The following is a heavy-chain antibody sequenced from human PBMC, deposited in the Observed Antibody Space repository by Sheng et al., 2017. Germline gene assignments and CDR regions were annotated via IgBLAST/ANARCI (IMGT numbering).Heavy chain of an antibody. Sequence: QVQLVESGGGVVQPGRSLRLSCAASGFTFSSYGMHWVRQAPGKGLEWVAVISYDGSNKYYADSVKGRFTISRDNSKNTLYLQMNSLRAEDTAVYYCAKEDSSGYTGWDYWGQGTLVTVSS. V-gene: IGHV3-30*18. CDR3: AKEDSSGYTGWDY. J-gene: IGHJ4*02. CDR2: ISYDGSNK. CDR1: GFTFSSYG. D-gene: IGHD3-22*01.